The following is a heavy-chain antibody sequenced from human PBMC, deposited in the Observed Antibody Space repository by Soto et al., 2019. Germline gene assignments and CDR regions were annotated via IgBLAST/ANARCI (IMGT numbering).Heavy chain of an antibody. CDR3: TTPLWFGEFYGMDV. J-gene: IGHJ6*02. CDR2: IKSKTDGGTT. V-gene: IGHV3-15*01. Sequence: GGSLRLSCAASGFTFSNAWMSWVRQAPGKGLEWVGRIKSKTDGGTTDYAAPVKGRFTISRDDSKNTLYLQMNSLKTEDTAVYYCTTPLWFGEFYGMDVWGQGTTVTVSS. D-gene: IGHD3-10*01. CDR1: GFTFSNAW.